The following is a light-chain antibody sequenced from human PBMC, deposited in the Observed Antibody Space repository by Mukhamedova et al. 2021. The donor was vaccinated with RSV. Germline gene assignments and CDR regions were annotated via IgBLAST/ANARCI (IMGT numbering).Light chain of an antibody. J-gene: IGLJ1*01. CDR3: SSYTSSSPPV. CDR1: SSDVGGYNY. Sequence: GTSSDVGGYNYVSWYQQHPGKAPKLMIYEVSNRPSGVSNRFSGSKSGNTASLTISGLQAEDEADYYCSSYTSSSPPVFGTGTKVT. V-gene: IGLV2-14*01. CDR2: EVS.